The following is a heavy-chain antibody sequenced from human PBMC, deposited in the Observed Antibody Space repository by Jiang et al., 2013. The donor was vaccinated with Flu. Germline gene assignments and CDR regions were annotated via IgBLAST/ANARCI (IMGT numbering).Heavy chain of an antibody. CDR3: ARGGVGESLNAFDI. V-gene: IGHV4-31*03. D-gene: IGHD3-10*01. CDR2: IYYSGST. CDR1: GGSISSGGYY. Sequence: GLVKPSQTLSLTCTVSGGSISSGGYYWSWIRQHPGKGLEWIGYIYYSGSTYYNPSLKSRVTISVDTSKNQFSLKLSSVTAADTAVYYCARGGVGESLNAFDIWGQGTMVTVSS. J-gene: IGHJ3*02.